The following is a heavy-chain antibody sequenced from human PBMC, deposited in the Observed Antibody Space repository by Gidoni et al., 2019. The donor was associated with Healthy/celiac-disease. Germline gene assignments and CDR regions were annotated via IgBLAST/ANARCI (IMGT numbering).Heavy chain of an antibody. Sequence: EVQLVESGGGVVRPGGSLRLSCPASGFTFDDSGMSWVRQAPGKGLEWVSGINWNGGSTGYADSVKGRFTISRDNAKNSLYLQMNSLRAEDTALYYCARERYYDSSGYYGWFDPWGQGTLVTVSS. V-gene: IGHV3-20*04. CDR2: INWNGGST. D-gene: IGHD3-22*01. CDR1: GFTFDDSG. CDR3: ARERYYDSSGYYGWFDP. J-gene: IGHJ5*02.